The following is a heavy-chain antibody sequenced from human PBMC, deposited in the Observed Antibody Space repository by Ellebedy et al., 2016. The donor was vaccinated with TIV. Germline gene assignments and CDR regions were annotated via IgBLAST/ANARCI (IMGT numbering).Heavy chain of an antibody. Sequence: PGGSLRLSCAASGFTFTSYSINWVRQAPGKGLAWVSYIGGDGGDIHYADSVKGRFTIARDNAKNSVYLQMNSLRAEDTAMYYCARDGASVKFDYWGQGTLVTVSS. V-gene: IGHV3-21*01. D-gene: IGHD3-16*01. CDR3: ARDGASVKFDY. CDR2: IGGDGGDI. J-gene: IGHJ4*02. CDR1: GFTFTSYS.